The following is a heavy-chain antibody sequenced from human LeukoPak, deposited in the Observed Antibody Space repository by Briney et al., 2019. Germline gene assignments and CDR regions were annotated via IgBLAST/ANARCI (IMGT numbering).Heavy chain of an antibody. D-gene: IGHD2-2*01. J-gene: IGHJ5*02. CDR1: GFTFSDYY. CDR3: AKDWQTGTSSTHTARFAP. V-gene: IGHV3-11*01. Sequence: PGGSLRLSCAASGFTFSDYYMSWIRQAPGKGLEWVSYISSSGSTIYYADSVKGRFTVSRDNSKNTLYLQMNGLRAEDTAMYYCAKDWQTGTSSTHTARFAPWAQGTLVTVSS. CDR2: ISSSGSTI.